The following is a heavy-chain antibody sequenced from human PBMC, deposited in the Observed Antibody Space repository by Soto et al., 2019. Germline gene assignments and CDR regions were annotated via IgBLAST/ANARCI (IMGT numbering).Heavy chain of an antibody. CDR2: MNPKTGNI. J-gene: IGHJ5*02. V-gene: IGHV1-3*01. CDR3: TREAVVAENWSAP. Sequence: ASVNVSCKASGYTFVDYALHWVRQAPGQGLEWVGWMNPKTGNIKSSHKFEDRVSITRDTATSTAYMEMSGLRSEDTAVYFCTREAVVAENWSAPWGQGTMVSVSS. D-gene: IGHD3-22*01. CDR1: GYTFVDYA.